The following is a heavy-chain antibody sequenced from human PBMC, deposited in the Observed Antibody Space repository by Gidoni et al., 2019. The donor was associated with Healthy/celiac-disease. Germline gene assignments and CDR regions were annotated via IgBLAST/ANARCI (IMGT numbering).Heavy chain of an antibody. D-gene: IGHD3-16*02. V-gene: IGHV3-23*01. Sequence: LSCAASGFTFSSYAMSWVRQAPGKGLEWVSAISGCGGSTYYADSVKGRFTISRDNSKNTLYLQMNSLRAEDTAVYYCAKPSVAFGGVIVLSYYFDYWGQGTLVTVSS. CDR1: GFTFSSYA. J-gene: IGHJ4*02. CDR3: AKPSVAFGGVIVLSYYFDY. CDR2: ISGCGGST.